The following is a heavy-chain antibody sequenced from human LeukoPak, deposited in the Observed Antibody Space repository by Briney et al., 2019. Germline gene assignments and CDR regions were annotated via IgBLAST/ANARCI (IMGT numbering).Heavy chain of an antibody. D-gene: IGHD2-2*01. V-gene: IGHV3-74*01. CDR2: INSDGSST. J-gene: IGHJ5*02. Sequence: GGSLRLSCAASGFTFSRYWMHWVRHAPGKGLVWVSRINSDGSSTSYTDSVKGRFTISRDNAKNTVYLQMNSLRAEDTAVYYCARAGDIVVVATHFDPWGQGTLVTVSS. CDR3: ARAGDIVVVATHFDP. CDR1: GFTFSRYW.